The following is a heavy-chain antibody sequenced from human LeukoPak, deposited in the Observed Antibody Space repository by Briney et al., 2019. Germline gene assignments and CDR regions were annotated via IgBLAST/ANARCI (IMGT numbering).Heavy chain of an antibody. D-gene: IGHD6-6*01. Sequence: GGSLRLSCVASGFTFSSYWMHWVRQAPGKGLEWVSSISSSSSYIYYADSVKGRFTISRDNAKNSLYLQMNSLRAEDTAVYYCARVRWDSSSSDHWGQGTLVTVSS. CDR2: ISSSSSYI. J-gene: IGHJ4*02. CDR3: ARVRWDSSSSDH. V-gene: IGHV3-21*01. CDR1: GFTFSSYW.